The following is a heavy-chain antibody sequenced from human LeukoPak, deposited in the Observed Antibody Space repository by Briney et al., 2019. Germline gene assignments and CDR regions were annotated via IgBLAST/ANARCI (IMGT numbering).Heavy chain of an antibody. Sequence: GGSLRLSCAASRFTFSSYWMSWVRQAPGKGLEWVANIKQDGSETHYVDSVKGRFTISRDNAGNSLYLQMNSLRAEDTAVYYCVRDDDRPDNGLNYWGQGTLVTVSS. CDR1: RFTFSSYW. V-gene: IGHV3-7*01. CDR3: VRDDDRPDNGLNY. J-gene: IGHJ4*02. D-gene: IGHD3-22*01. CDR2: IKQDGSET.